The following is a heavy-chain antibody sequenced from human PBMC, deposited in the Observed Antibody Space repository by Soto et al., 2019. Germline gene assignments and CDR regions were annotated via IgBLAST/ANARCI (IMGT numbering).Heavy chain of an antibody. J-gene: IGHJ3*02. CDR1: GYTFTSYD. Sequence: GASVKVSCKASGYTFTSYDINWVRQATGQGLEWMGWMNPNSGNTGYAQKFQGRVTMTRNTSISTAYMELSSLRSEDTAVYYCAFLGDIVVVPAAMSDAFDIWGQGTMVTV. CDR2: MNPNSGNT. V-gene: IGHV1-8*01. CDR3: AFLGDIVVVPAAMSDAFDI. D-gene: IGHD2-2*01.